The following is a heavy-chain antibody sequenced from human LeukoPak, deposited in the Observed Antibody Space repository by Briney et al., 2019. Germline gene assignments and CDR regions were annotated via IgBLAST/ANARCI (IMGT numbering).Heavy chain of an antibody. CDR3: ARGPYDSSGYYSRGAFDI. CDR1: GFTFSSYG. J-gene: IGHJ3*02. CDR2: ISGSGGST. V-gene: IGHV3-23*01. D-gene: IGHD3-22*01. Sequence: GGSLRLSCAASGFTFSSYGMSWVRQAPGKGLEWVSAISGSGGSTYYADSVKGRFTISRDNSKNTLYLQMNSLRAEDTAVYYCARGPYDSSGYYSRGAFDIWGQGTMVTVSS.